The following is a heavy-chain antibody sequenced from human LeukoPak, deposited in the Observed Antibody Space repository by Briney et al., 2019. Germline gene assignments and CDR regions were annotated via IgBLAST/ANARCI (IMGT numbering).Heavy chain of an antibody. CDR2: ISGSGGST. CDR1: GFTFSSYW. V-gene: IGHV3-23*01. J-gene: IGHJ4*02. Sequence: GGSLRLSCAASGFTFSSYWMSWVRQAPGKGLEWVSAISGSGGSTYYADSVKGRFTISRDNSKNTLYLQMNSLRAEDTAVYYCAKDGLLLWFGELFSHYFDYWGQGTLVTVSS. CDR3: AKDGLLLWFGELFSHYFDY. D-gene: IGHD3-10*01.